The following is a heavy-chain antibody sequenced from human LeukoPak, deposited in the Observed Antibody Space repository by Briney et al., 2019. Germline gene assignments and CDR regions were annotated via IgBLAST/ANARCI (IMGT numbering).Heavy chain of an antibody. CDR1: GFTFSNYW. Sequence: PGGSLRLSCAASGFTFSNYWMHWVRQSPGKGLVWVSRIKNDGTVTNYADSVKGRFTISRDNAKNALLLQMNGLRAEETAVYYCASTDYLTNWGQGTLVTVSS. CDR2: IKNDGTVT. V-gene: IGHV3-74*01. CDR3: ASTDYLTN. D-gene: IGHD2/OR15-2a*01. J-gene: IGHJ4*02.